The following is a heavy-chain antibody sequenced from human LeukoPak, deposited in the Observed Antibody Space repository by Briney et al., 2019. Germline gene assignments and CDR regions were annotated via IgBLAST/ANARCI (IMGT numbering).Heavy chain of an antibody. Sequence: GSLRLSCAASGFTFSSYNMNWVRQAPGQGLEWVSSITSGSSYIYYADSVKGRFTISRDNAKNSLYLQMNSLRAEDTAVYYCAELGITMIGGVWGKGTTVTISS. CDR2: ITSGSSYI. CDR3: AELGITMIGGV. J-gene: IGHJ6*04. CDR1: GFTFSSYN. D-gene: IGHD3-10*02. V-gene: IGHV3-21*01.